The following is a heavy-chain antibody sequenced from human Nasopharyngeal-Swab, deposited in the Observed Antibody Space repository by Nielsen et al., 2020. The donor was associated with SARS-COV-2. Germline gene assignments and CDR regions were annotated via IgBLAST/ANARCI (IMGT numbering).Heavy chain of an antibody. J-gene: IGHJ6*03. V-gene: IGHV1-24*01. D-gene: IGHD6-19*01. Sequence: ASVKVSCKVSGYTLTELYMHWVRQAPGKGLEWMGGFDPEDGETIYAQKFQGRVTMTEDTSTDTAYMELSSLRSEDTAVYYCATGVAVAGTRHSYYYYYYMDVWGKGTTVTVSS. CDR1: GYTLTELY. CDR2: FDPEDGET. CDR3: ATGVAVAGTRHSYYYYYYMDV.